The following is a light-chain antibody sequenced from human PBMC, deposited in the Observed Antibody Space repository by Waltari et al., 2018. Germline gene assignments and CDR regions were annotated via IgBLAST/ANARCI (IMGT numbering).Light chain of an antibody. Sequence: EIVLTQSPGTLALSPGDRATLSCRASQSVGRALAWYQQKPGQAPRLLIYDAFSRATGISDKFSGSGSGTDFTLTISRVEPEDFAVYFCQMYVRLPVTFGQGTKVEVK. CDR1: QSVGRA. J-gene: IGKJ1*01. V-gene: IGKV3-20*01. CDR3: QMYVRLPVT. CDR2: DAF.